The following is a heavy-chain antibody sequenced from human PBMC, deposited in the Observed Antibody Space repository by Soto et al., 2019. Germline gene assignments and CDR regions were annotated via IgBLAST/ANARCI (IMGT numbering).Heavy chain of an antibody. CDR1: GYTFTSYG. CDR2: ISAYNGNT. J-gene: IGHJ6*02. V-gene: IGHV1-18*01. Sequence: GASVKVSCKASGYTFTSYGISWVRQAPGQGLEWMGWISAYNGNTNYAQKFQDRVSMTIDTSTGTAYMELRSLTSDDTAIYYCAKNGQPPYYYYGLDVWGQGTKVTV. D-gene: IGHD2-8*01. CDR3: AKNGQPPYYYYGLDV.